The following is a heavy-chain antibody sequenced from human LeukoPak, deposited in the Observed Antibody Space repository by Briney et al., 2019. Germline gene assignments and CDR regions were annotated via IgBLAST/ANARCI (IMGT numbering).Heavy chain of an antibody. D-gene: IGHD2-21*01. J-gene: IGHJ4*02. CDR2: INPNSGGT. CDR3: ARVLRYCGGDCYDY. CDR1: GYTFTGDY. Sequence: ASVKVSCKASGYTFTGDYMYWVRQAPVQGLEWMGRINPNSGGTNYAQKFQGRVTMTRDTSISTAYMELSRLRSDDTAVYYCARVLRYCGGDCYDYWGQGTLVTVSS. V-gene: IGHV1-2*06.